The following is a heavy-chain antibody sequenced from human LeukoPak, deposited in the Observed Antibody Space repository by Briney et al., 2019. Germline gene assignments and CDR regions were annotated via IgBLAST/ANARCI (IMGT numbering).Heavy chain of an antibody. D-gene: IGHD6-13*01. V-gene: IGHV3-20*04. Sequence: GGSLRLSCAASGFTFDDYGMNWVRQAPGKGLEWVSGINWNGGNTGYADSVKGRFTISRDNAKNSLYLQMNSLRAEDTAVYYCARDLMGIAYRGAFYYWGQGTLVTVSS. CDR2: INWNGGNT. CDR3: ARDLMGIAYRGAFYY. J-gene: IGHJ4*02. CDR1: GFTFDDYG.